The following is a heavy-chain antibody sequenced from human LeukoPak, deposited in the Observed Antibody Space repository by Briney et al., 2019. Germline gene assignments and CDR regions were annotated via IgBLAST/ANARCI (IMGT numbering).Heavy chain of an antibody. CDR3: ARESIAVAGAPFDY. J-gene: IGHJ4*02. V-gene: IGHV3-48*03. D-gene: IGHD6-19*01. Sequence: GFLRLSCAASGFTLSSYEMNWVRQAPGKGVELVSYISSGSNIYDADSVKGRFTISRDNAKNSLYLQMNSLRAEDTAVYYCARESIAVAGAPFDYWGQGTLVTVSS. CDR2: ISSGSNI. CDR1: GFTLSSYE.